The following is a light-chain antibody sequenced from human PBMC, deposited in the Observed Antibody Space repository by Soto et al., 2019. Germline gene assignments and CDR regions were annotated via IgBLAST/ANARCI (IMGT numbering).Light chain of an antibody. Sequence: EIVLTQSPGTLSLSPGERATLSCRASQSVSSSYVAWYQQKPGQAPMLLIYGASSWATGIPDRFSGIGSGTDFTLTISRLDPEDFAVYYCQQYVSSQTFGQGTKVEIK. CDR2: GAS. J-gene: IGKJ1*01. CDR1: QSVSSSY. CDR3: QQYVSSQT. V-gene: IGKV3-20*01.